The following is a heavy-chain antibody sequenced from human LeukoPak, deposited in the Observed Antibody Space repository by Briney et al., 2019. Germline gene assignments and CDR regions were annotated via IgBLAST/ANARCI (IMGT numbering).Heavy chain of an antibody. J-gene: IGHJ4*02. V-gene: IGHV1-18*04. Sequence: ASVKVSCKASGYTFTGYYMHWVRQAPGQGLEWMGWISAYNGNTNYAQKLQGRVTMTTDTSTSTAYMELRSPRSDDTAVYYCARVRYFDWLLSGDHYFDYWGQGTLVTVSS. D-gene: IGHD3-9*01. CDR2: ISAYNGNT. CDR1: GYTFTGYY. CDR3: ARVRYFDWLLSGDHYFDY.